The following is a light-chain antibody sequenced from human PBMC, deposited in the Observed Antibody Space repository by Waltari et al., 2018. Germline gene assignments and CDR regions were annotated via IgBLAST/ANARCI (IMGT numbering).Light chain of an antibody. V-gene: IGLV2-14*03. CDR1: NSDVGDYNY. Sequence: QSALTQPASVSGYPGQSITISCTGTNSDVGDYNYVSWYQQHPGNAPKLMISDVSHRPSGISDRFSGSKSGNTASLTISGLQAEDEADYYCSSYTSGSTLVVFGGGTKLTVL. CDR2: DVS. J-gene: IGLJ2*01. CDR3: SSYTSGSTLVV.